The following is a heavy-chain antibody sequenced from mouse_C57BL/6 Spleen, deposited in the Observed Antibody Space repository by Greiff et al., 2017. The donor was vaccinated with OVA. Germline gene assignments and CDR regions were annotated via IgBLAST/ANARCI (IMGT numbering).Heavy chain of an antibody. CDR3: TREWDYGNYVGFAY. J-gene: IGHJ3*01. Sequence: QVQLQQSGAELVRPGASVTLSCKASGYTFTDYEMHWVKQTPVHGLEWIGAIDPETGGTAYNQKFKGKAILTADKSSSTAYMELRSLTSEDSAVYYCTREWDYGNYVGFAYWGQGTLVTVSA. CDR1: GYTFTDYE. D-gene: IGHD2-1*01. CDR2: IDPETGGT. V-gene: IGHV1-15*01.